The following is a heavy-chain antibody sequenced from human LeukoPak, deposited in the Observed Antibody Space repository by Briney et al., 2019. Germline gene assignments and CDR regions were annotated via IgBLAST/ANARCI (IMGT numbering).Heavy chain of an antibody. J-gene: IGHJ6*03. CDR1: GFSFSSFS. CDR2: ISSSSSTI. Sequence: GGSLRLSCAASGFSFSSFSMNWVRQAPGKGLEWVSYISSSSSTIYYADSVKGRFTISRDNAKNSLYLQMNSLRAEDTAVYYCARLYCSGGSCYRRYYYYYMDAWGKGTTVTVSS. D-gene: IGHD2-15*01. CDR3: ARLYCSGGSCYRRYYYYYMDA. V-gene: IGHV3-48*01.